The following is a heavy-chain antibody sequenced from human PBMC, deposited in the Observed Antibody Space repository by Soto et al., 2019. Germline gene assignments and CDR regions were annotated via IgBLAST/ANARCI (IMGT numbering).Heavy chain of an antibody. CDR3: ARYDYNGYSFDY. J-gene: IGHJ4*02. V-gene: IGHV1-46*01. CDR1: GYTFSTYY. D-gene: IGHD4-4*01. Sequence: QVQLVQSGAEVKKPGASVKVSCKASGYTFSTYYMHWVRQAPGQGYEWMGIINPSGGSTTYAQNFQGRVTITRDTSTTTVYMELSSLKSEDTAVYYCARYDYNGYSFDYWGQGTLVTVSS. CDR2: INPSGGST.